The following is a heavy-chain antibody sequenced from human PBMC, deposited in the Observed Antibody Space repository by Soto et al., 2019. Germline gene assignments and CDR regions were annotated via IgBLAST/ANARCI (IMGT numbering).Heavy chain of an antibody. D-gene: IGHD3-10*01. V-gene: IGHV1-69*02. CDR3: ARDLGSSGKVRQDH. J-gene: IGHJ4*02. Sequence: QVQLVQSGAEVKKPGSSVKVPCKASGGTFSSYTISWVRQAPGQGLEWMGRIIPILGIANYAQKFQGRVTTTADRATSTAYMELSSLRSEDTALYYWARDLGSSGKVRQDHWGQGSLVTVSS. CDR1: GGTFSSYT. CDR2: IIPILGIA.